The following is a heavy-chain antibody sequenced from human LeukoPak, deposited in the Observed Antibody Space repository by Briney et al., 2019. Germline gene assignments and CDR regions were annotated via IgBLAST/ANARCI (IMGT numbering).Heavy chain of an antibody. CDR2: IDPTDSYT. CDR3: ARLLDSAYELDY. CDR1: GYSFTSYW. D-gene: IGHD5-12*01. J-gene: IGHJ4*02. Sequence: GESLKISCKGSGYSFTSYWIGWVRQMPGKGLEWMGRIDPTDSYTNYSPSFQGHVIISADKSISTAYLQWSSLQASDTAMYYCARLLDSAYELDYWGQGTLVTVSS. V-gene: IGHV5-10-1*01.